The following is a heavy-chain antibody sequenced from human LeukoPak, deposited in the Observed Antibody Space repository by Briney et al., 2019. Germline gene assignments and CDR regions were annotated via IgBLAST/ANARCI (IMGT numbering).Heavy chain of an antibody. Sequence: GGSLTLSCAAPGFTFSSYWMSWVRQAPGKGLEWVANIKQDGSEKYYVDSVKCRFTISRDNANNSLYLQMNRLRAEDTAVYYCARDIVATMNNLFDAWGQGTLVTVSS. V-gene: IGHV3-7*01. J-gene: IGHJ5*02. CDR3: ARDIVATMNNLFDA. CDR1: GFTFSSYW. D-gene: IGHD5-12*01. CDR2: IKQDGSEK.